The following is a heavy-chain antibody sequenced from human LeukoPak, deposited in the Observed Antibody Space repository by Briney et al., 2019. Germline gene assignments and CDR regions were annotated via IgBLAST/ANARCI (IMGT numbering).Heavy chain of an antibody. D-gene: IGHD3-10*01. V-gene: IGHV3-7*01. Sequence: GGSLRLSCAASGFTFSTYWMTWVRQAPGKGREWVANIKQDGGETYYVDSVKGRFTISRYNAKNSLYLQMNSLRADDTALYYCARLRGGAYWGQGTLVTVSS. CDR2: IKQDGGET. CDR3: ARLRGGAY. CDR1: GFTFSTYW. J-gene: IGHJ4*02.